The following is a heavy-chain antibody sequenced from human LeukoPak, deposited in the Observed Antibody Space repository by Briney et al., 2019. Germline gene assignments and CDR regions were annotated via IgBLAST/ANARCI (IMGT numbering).Heavy chain of an antibody. CDR2: INVGSST. J-gene: IGHJ6*02. V-gene: IGHV3-74*01. D-gene: IGHD3-22*01. Sequence: GGSLRLSCTASGFTFTSYWMHWVRQAPEEGLVWVSRINVGSSTAYADSVKGRFTISRDNAKNTLYLQMNSLRAEDTAVYYCARDGPDDSGEFHYSYSGMDVWGLGTTVTVSS. CDR1: GFTFTSYW. CDR3: ARDGPDDSGEFHYSYSGMDV.